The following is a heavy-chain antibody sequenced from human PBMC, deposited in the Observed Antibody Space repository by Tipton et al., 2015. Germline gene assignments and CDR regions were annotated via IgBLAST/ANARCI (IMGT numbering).Heavy chain of an antibody. Sequence: TLSLTCSVSGDSVSSYFWTWIRQPPGKGLDWIGYIYYTGTTNYSPSLKSRVTISVDTSKNQFSLRLNSVTAADTAVYYCARVQTDYDSGGFNPRRWAFDIWGQGTMVTVSS. CDR3: ARVQTDYDSGGFNPRRWAFDI. D-gene: IGHD3-22*01. J-gene: IGHJ3*02. V-gene: IGHV4-59*02. CDR1: GDSVSSYF. CDR2: IYYTGTT.